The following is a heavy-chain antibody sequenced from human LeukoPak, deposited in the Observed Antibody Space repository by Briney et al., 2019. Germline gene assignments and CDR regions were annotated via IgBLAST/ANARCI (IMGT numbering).Heavy chain of an antibody. V-gene: IGHV1-2*04. J-gene: IGHJ3*02. D-gene: IGHD3-22*01. CDR3: ARTYYYDSSGANDAFDI. CDR2: INPNSGGT. Sequence: ASVTVSCKASGYTYTGYYMHWVRQAPGQGLEWMGWINPNSGGTNYAQKFQGWVTMTRDTSISTAYMELSRLISDDTAVYYCARTYYYDSSGANDAFDIWGQGTMVTVSS. CDR1: GYTYTGYY.